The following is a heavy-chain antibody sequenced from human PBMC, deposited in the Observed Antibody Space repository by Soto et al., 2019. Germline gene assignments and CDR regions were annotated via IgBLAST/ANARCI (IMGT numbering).Heavy chain of an antibody. CDR1: GFSLSSLGLG. CDR2: IYWDDNK. Sequence: QITLKESGPTLVKPTQTLTLTCTFSGFSLSSLGLGVGWIRQPPGKALGWLALIYWDDNKNHSPSLTSRLSITKDTSKNPLVLTVTLRDPVVTGTCYCVHAYMVTTLQYWGQGALVTVSS. V-gene: IGHV2-5*02. J-gene: IGHJ4*02. CDR3: VHAYMVTTLQY. D-gene: IGHD2-21*02.